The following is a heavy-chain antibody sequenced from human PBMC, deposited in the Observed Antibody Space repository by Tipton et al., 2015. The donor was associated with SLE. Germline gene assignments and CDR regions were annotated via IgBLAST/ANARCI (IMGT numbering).Heavy chain of an antibody. CDR1: GGSISTYY. CDR2: ISSTRGT. CDR3: ARGRGLFGDYEVDD. Sequence: PGLVKPSETLSLRCAVSGGSISTYYWSWIRQSPEKGLEWIGFISSTRGTNYNPSLKSRVTISVDTSKNQFSLKLSTVTAADTAMYYCARGRGLFGDYEVDDWCQGTLVTVSS. J-gene: IGHJ4*02. V-gene: IGHV4-59*08. D-gene: IGHD4-17*01.